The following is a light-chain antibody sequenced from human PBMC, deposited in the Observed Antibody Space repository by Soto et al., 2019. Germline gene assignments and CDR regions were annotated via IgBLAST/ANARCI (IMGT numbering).Light chain of an antibody. V-gene: IGLV2-14*01. CDR2: DVS. CDR3: CSYTTSNTRQIV. CDR1: SSDVGGYNY. J-gene: IGLJ1*01. Sequence: SDLPQPASVSGSPGQSITISCTGTSSDVGGYNYVSWYQQHPGKAPKFMIYDVSNRPSGVSNRFSGSKSGNTASLTISGLQAEDEADYYCCSYTTSNTRQIVFGTGTKVTV.